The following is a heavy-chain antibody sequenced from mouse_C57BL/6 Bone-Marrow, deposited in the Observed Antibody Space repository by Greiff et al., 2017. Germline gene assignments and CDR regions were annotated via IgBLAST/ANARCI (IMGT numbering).Heavy chain of an antibody. CDR3: ARDDVNFDY. V-gene: IGHV5-4*01. D-gene: IGHD2-3*01. J-gene: IGHJ2*01. CDR2: ISAGGSYT. Sequence: VQLKESGGGLVKPGGSLKLSCAASGFTFSSYAMPWVRQTPEQRLEWVATISAGGSYTYYTDNVKGLFTISRDNAKNNLYLQMSHLKSEDTAMYYCARDDVNFDYWGQGTTLTVSA. CDR1: GFTFSSYA.